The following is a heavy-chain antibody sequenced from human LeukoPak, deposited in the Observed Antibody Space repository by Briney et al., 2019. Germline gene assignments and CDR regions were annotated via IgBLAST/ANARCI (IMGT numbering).Heavy chain of an antibody. CDR2: ISYDGSNK. V-gene: IGHV3-30*03. CDR1: GFTFSSHG. D-gene: IGHD3-10*01. Sequence: GGSLRLSCAASGFTFSSHGMHWVRQAPGKGLEWVAVISYDGSNKYYADSVKGRFTISRDNSKNTLYLQMNSLRAEDTAVYYCARDNFGVRWFGEVDYWGQGTLVTVSS. J-gene: IGHJ4*02. CDR3: ARDNFGVRWFGEVDY.